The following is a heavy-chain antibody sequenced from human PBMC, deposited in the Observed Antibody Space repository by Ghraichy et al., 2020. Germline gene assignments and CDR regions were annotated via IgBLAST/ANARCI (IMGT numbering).Heavy chain of an antibody. CDR1: GFTFSSYA. V-gene: IGHV3-30-3*01. CDR2: ISYDIRNK. CDR3: ARENYGWSGYYFDY. Sequence: GESLNISCAASGFTFSSYALHWVRQAPGKGLEWVAVISYDIRNKYFADSVKGRFTISRDNSNNTLFLQMNSLVPDDTAVYYCARENYGWSGYYFDYWGQGTLVTVSS. J-gene: IGHJ4*02. D-gene: IGHD6-19*01.